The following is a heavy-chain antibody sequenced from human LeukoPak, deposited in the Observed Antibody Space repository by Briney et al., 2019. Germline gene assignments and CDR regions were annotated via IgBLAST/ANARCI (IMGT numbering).Heavy chain of an antibody. V-gene: IGHV3-23*01. CDR2: ISGSGSGGST. J-gene: IGHJ4*02. D-gene: IGHD3-10*01. Sequence: PGGSLRLSCAASGFTFSSSAMSWVRQAPGKGLEWVSSISGSGSGGSTYYADSVKGRFTISRDNSKNTLYLQMNSLRAEDTAVYYCTTDRSNPPIGGYWGQGTLVTVSS. CDR1: GFTFSSSA. CDR3: TTDRSNPPIGGY.